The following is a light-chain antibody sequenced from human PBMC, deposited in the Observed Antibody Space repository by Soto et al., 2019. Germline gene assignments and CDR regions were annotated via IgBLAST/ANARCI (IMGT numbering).Light chain of an antibody. CDR2: PAS. Sequence: DIPLTQSPSFLSASVGDRVTVSCRASQDISTSLAWFQQKAGKVPQLLVYPASTLQDGVPSRFSGSGSGTYFTLTINDLQAEDFATYYCQRLRTYPFSFGQGTKLDI. J-gene: IGKJ2*03. CDR1: QDISTS. CDR3: QRLRTYPFS. V-gene: IGKV1-9*01.